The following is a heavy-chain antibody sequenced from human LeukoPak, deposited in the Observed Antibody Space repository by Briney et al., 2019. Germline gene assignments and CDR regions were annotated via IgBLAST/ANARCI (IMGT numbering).Heavy chain of an antibody. CDR1: DFTFSTYG. J-gene: IGHJ4*02. CDR2: ISGGGGST. D-gene: IGHD1-26*01. V-gene: IGHV3-23*01. Sequence: GGSLRLSCAASDFTFSTYGMSWVRQAPGKGLEWVSSISGGGGSTYYADSVKGRFTISRDNSKNTLYLQMNSLRAEDTAVYYCAKGAVGATLDPFDYWGQGTLVTVSS. CDR3: AKGAVGATLDPFDY.